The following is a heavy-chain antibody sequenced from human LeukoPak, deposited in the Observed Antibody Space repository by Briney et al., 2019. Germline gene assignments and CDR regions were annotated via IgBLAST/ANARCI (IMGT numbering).Heavy chain of an antibody. CDR1: GYTFTGYY. Sequence: ASVKVSCKASGYTFTGYYMHWVRQAPGQGLEWMGWINPNSGGTNYAQKPQGRVTMTTDTSTSTAYMELRSLRSDDTAVYYCARDHVDYVWYYWGQGTLVTVSS. D-gene: IGHD3-16*01. V-gene: IGHV1-2*02. J-gene: IGHJ4*02. CDR2: INPNSGGT. CDR3: ARDHVDYVWYY.